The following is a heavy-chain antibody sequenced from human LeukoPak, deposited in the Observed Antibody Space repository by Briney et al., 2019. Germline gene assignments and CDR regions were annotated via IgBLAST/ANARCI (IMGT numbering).Heavy chain of an antibody. V-gene: IGHV3-48*03. CDR1: GFTFRSCE. CDR2: ISSSGTT. J-gene: IGHJ6*02. CDR3: ARDSSAVTGSLYYYYAMDV. D-gene: IGHD6-19*01. Sequence: GGSLRLSCAASGFTFRSCEMNWVRQAPGKGLEWVSYISSSGTTYYADSVKGRFTMSRDNAKNSLHLQMNSLRAEDTAVYYCARDSSAVTGSLYYYYAMDVWGQGTTVTVSS.